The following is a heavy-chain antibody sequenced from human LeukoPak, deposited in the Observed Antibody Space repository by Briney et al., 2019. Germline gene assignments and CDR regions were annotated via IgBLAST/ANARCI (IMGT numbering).Heavy chain of an antibody. Sequence: GGSLRLSCAASGFTFSTYSMNWVRQSPGKGLEWVSYISSSSGTIYYADSVKGRFTISRDNAKNSLYLQMNSLRAEDTAVYYCGREWQWLVDYWGQGTLVTVSS. CDR1: GFTFSTYS. CDR3: GREWQWLVDY. CDR2: ISSSSGTI. V-gene: IGHV3-48*01. J-gene: IGHJ4*02. D-gene: IGHD6-19*01.